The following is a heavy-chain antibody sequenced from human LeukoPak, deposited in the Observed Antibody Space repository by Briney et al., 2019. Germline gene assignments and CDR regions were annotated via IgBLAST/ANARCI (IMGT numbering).Heavy chain of an antibody. CDR2: IRYDGSNK. V-gene: IGHV3-30*02. D-gene: IGHD5-18*01. Sequence: PGGSLRLSCAASGFTFSSYGMHWVRQAPGQGLAWVAFIRYDGSNKYYADSVKGRFTISRDNSKNTLYLQMNSLRAEDTAVDYCATGQSGYSYGYVFDYWGQGTLVTVSS. CDR3: ATGQSGYSYGYVFDY. CDR1: GFTFSSYG. J-gene: IGHJ4*02.